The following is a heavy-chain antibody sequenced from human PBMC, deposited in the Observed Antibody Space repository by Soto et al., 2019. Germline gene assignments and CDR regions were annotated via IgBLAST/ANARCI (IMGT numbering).Heavy chain of an antibody. J-gene: IGHJ4*02. CDR1: GFTFSSYG. V-gene: IGHV3-30*03. CDR3: ARDGGYSGYDC. Sequence: PGGSLRLSCAASGFTFSSYGMHWVRQAPGKGLEWVAVISYDGSNKYYADSVKGRFTISRDNSKNTLYLQMNSLRAEDTAVYYCARDGGYSGYDCWGQGTLVTVSS. CDR2: ISYDGSNK. D-gene: IGHD5-12*01.